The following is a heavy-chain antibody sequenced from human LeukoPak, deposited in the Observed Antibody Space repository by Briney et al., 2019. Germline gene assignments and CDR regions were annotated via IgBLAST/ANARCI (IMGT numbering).Heavy chain of an antibody. Sequence: SQTLSLTCAISGDSVSSNNAVWAWIRQSPSTGLELLGRTYYRSQWYRDYAVSLRSRININPDTSRNQFSLNLSSVTAAYTAVYYCARPQRPDSSGYAPSDAFDIWGQGTMVTVSS. V-gene: IGHV6-1*01. J-gene: IGHJ3*02. CDR3: ARPQRPDSSGYAPSDAFDI. D-gene: IGHD3-22*01. CDR2: TYYRSQWYR. CDR1: GDSVSSNNAV.